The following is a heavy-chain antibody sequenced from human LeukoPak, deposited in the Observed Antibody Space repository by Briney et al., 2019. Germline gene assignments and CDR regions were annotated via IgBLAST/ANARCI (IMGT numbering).Heavy chain of an antibody. CDR2: IYYSGST. V-gene: IGHV4-59*01. Sequence: PSETLSLTCTVSGGSISSYYWSWIRQPPGKGLEWIGYIYYSGSTNYNPSLKSRVTISVDTSKNQFSLKLSSVTAADTAVYYCARDLEMATITRDYYYYGMDVWGQGTTVTVSS. J-gene: IGHJ6*02. D-gene: IGHD5-12*01. CDR1: GGSISSYY. CDR3: ARDLEMATITRDYYYYGMDV.